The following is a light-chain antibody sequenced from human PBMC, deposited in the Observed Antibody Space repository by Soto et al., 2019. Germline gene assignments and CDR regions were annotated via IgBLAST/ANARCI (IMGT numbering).Light chain of an antibody. CDR3: QQYNNWPPDT. V-gene: IGKV3-15*01. J-gene: IGKJ2*01. Sequence: EIILTQSPASLSVSPGERATLSCRASQSVNNNLAWYQQKRGQAPRLLIYGASTRATGIPGRFRGSGSGTEFTLTITRLQSEDFAVYFCQQYNNWPPDTFGQGTQLEIK. CDR1: QSVNNN. CDR2: GAS.